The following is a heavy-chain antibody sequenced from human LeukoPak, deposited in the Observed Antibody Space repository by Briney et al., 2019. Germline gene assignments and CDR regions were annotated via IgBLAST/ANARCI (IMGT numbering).Heavy chain of an antibody. CDR3: ARDIRYDSSGWYFDY. V-gene: IGHV3-53*01. J-gene: IGHJ4*02. Sequence: PGGSLRLSCAASGFTVSSNYMSWVRQAPGKGLEWVSVIYSGGSTYYADSVKGRFTISRDNSKNTLYLQMNSLRAEDTAVYYCARDIRYDSSGWYFDYWGQGTLVTVSS. CDR2: IYSGGST. D-gene: IGHD3-22*01. CDR1: GFTVSSNY.